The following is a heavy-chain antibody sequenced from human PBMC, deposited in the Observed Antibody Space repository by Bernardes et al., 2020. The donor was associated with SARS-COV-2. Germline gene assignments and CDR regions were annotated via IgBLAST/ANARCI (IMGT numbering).Heavy chain of an antibody. J-gene: IGHJ6*02. CDR2: IWYDGSNK. CDR1: GFTFSSYG. Sequence: GGSLRLLCAASGFTFSSYGMHWVRQAPGKGLEWVAVIWYDGSNKYYADSVKGRFTISRDNSKNTLYLQMNSLRAEDTAVYYCAREGLVGATGGMDVWGQGTTVTVSS. D-gene: IGHD1-26*01. V-gene: IGHV3-33*01. CDR3: AREGLVGATGGMDV.